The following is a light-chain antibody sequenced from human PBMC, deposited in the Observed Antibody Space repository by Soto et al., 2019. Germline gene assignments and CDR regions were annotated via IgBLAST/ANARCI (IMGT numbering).Light chain of an antibody. CDR2: HVT. CDR1: SSDIGHYDY. CDR3: SPTAASPTYV. V-gene: IGLV2-14*03. J-gene: IGLJ1*01. Sequence: QSVLTQPASVSGSAGQSITISCTGSSSDIGHYDYVSGCQQDPGKSPKHRMYHVTDRPLVDSNRYPDSKSCDSASLATSGLQADADAASYCSPTAASPTYVFGSGTQV.